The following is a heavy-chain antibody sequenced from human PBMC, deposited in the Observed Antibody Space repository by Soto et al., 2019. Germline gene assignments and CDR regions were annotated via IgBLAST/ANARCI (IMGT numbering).Heavy chain of an antibody. CDR3: AKESLRHAFDI. D-gene: IGHD3-16*01. CDR1: GFTFDDYA. J-gene: IGHJ3*02. CDR2: ISWNSGSI. V-gene: IGHV3-9*01. Sequence: EVQLVESGGGLVQPGRSLRLSCAASGFTFDDYAMHWVRQAPGTGLEWVSGISWNSGSIGYADSVKDRFTISRDNAKNSLYLQMNSLRAEDTALYYCAKESLRHAFDIWGQGTMVTVSS.